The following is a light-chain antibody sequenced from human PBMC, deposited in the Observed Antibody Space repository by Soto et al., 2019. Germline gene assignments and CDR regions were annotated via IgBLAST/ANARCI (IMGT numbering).Light chain of an antibody. V-gene: IGKV1-39*01. J-gene: IGKJ5*01. CDR2: GAS. CDR3: QQSYSISPMT. Sequence: DIQMTQSPASLRASVGDRVSITCRASQTISGHLNWYQQKPGKAPKLLIHGASSLQSGVPSRFSGSGSGTDFTLTISSLQPEDYATYYCQQSYSISPMTFGQGTRLEIK. CDR1: QTISGH.